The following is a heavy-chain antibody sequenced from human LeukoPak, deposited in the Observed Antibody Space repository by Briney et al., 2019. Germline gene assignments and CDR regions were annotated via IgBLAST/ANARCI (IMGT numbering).Heavy chain of an antibody. CDR2: INHSGST. CDR1: GGSFSGYY. V-gene: IGHV4-34*01. Sequence: PSETLSLTCAVYGGSFSGYYWSWIRQPPGKGLEWIGEINHSGSTNYNPSLKSRVTISVDTSKNQFSLKLSSVTAADTAVYYGARCPATTVTTRRYYYYYYMDVWGKGTTVTVSS. D-gene: IGHD4-17*01. CDR3: ARCPATTVTTRRYYYYYYMDV. J-gene: IGHJ6*03.